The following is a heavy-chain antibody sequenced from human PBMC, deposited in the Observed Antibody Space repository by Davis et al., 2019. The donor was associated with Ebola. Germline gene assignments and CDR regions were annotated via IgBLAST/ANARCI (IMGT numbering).Heavy chain of an antibody. D-gene: IGHD2-2*01. J-gene: IGHJ6*02. CDR3: AGVYQLLSEGMDV. V-gene: IGHV3-11*01. CDR2: ISSSGSTI. CDR1: GFTFSDYY. Sequence: PGGPLRPSCAASGFTFSDYYMSWTRQAPGKGLEWVSYISSSGSTIYYADSVKGRFTISRDNAKNSLYLQMNSLRAEDTAVYYCAGVYQLLSEGMDVWGQGTTVTVSS.